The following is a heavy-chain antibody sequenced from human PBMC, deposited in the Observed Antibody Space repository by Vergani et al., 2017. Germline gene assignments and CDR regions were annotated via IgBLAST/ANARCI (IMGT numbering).Heavy chain of an antibody. D-gene: IGHD2-21*01. CDR3: TTDPRYCGDGSCYWLRDHHYYGMDV. J-gene: IGHJ6*02. Sequence: EVQLVESGGGLVKPGGSLRLSCVASGFSFRNAWMNWVRRTPGKGLEWVGRIKSTFDRGTTDYAAAVNGIFTISRDYSKNTLFLQMNGLKTEDIGVYYCTTDPRYCGDGSCYWLRDHHYYGMDVWGQGTTVTVSS. V-gene: IGHV3-15*07. CDR1: GFSFRNAW. CDR2: IKSTFDRGTT.